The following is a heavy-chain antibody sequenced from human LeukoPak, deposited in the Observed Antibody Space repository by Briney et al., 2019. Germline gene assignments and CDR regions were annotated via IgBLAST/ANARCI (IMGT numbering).Heavy chain of an antibody. CDR3: ARGANYDFWSGYLFQN. V-gene: IGHV3-21*01. CDR1: GFTFDDYA. D-gene: IGHD3-3*01. CDR2: ISTSSSYI. Sequence: GGSLRLSCAASGFTFDDYAMHWVRQAPGKGLEWVSGISTSSSYIYYADSVKGRFTISRDNAKKSLYLQMNSLRAEDTAVYYCARGANYDFWSGYLFQNWGQGTLVTVSS. J-gene: IGHJ1*01.